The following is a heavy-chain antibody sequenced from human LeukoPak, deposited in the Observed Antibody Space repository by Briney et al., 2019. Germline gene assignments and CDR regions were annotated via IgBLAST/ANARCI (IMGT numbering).Heavy chain of an antibody. CDR2: MNPNSGNT. V-gene: IGHV1-8*01. CDR1: GYTFTSYD. Sequence: ASVKVSCKASGYTFTSYDINWVRQATGQGLEWMGWMNPNSGNTGYAQKFQGRVTMTRNTSISTAYMELSSLRSEDTAVYYCARGSWTWTRYCYMDVWGKGTTVTVSS. CDR3: ARGSWTWTRYCYMDV. J-gene: IGHJ6*03. D-gene: IGHD3/OR15-3a*01.